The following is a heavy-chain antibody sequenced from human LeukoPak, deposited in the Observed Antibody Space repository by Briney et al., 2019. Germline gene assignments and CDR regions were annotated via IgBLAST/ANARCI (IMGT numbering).Heavy chain of an antibody. D-gene: IGHD3-16*01. V-gene: IGHV3-21*01. J-gene: IGHJ4*02. Sequence: GGSLRLSCAASGFTFSSYSMNWVRQAPGKGLEWVSSISNSSSYIYYADSVKGRFTISRDNAKNSLYLQMNSLRAEDTAVYYYARDIMSGYWGQGTLVTVSS. CDR3: ARDIMSGY. CDR2: ISNSSSYI. CDR1: GFTFSSYS.